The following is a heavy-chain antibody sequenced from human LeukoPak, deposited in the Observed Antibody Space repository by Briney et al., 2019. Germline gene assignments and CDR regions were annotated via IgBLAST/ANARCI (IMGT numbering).Heavy chain of an antibody. D-gene: IGHD6-13*01. V-gene: IGHV4-4*07. CDR2: IHTSGST. Sequence: SETLSLTCTLSGGSISSYYWSWIRQPAGKGLEWIGRIHTSGSTNYNPSLKSRVTMSVDTSKNQFSLKLSSVTAADTAVYYCARDRWSSSWASDAFDIWGQGTMVTVSS. CDR1: GGSISSYY. CDR3: ARDRWSSSWASDAFDI. J-gene: IGHJ3*02.